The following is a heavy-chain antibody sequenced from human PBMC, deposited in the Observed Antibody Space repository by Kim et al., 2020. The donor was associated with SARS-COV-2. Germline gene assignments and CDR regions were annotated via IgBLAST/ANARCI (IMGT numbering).Heavy chain of an antibody. V-gene: IGHV3-30*18. CDR3: VKDRNRSWSFDY. J-gene: IGHJ4*02. CDR2: ISPDVKNK. D-gene: IGHD6-13*01. Sequence: GGSLRLSCAASGFTLSENGMHWVRQAPGKGLEWVSVISPDVKNKYYAYSVKGRFTISRDTSKSMLYLQMNSLRPEDTAVYYCVKDRNRSWSFDYWGQGTLVTVSS. CDR1: GFTLSENG.